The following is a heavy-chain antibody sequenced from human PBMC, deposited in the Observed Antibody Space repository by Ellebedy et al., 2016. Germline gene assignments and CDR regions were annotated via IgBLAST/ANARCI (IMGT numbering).Heavy chain of an antibody. Sequence: GGSLRLSCAASGFTFSNHGMSWVRQAPGKGLEWVSAMSDSGDATYYADSVKDRFTISRDNSKNTLFLQMNSLRAEDTAVYYCAHIEGDYSNFCWGQGTLVTVSS. CDR2: MSDSGDAT. V-gene: IGHV3-23*01. J-gene: IGHJ4*02. CDR3: AHIEGDYSNFC. CDR1: GFTFSNHG. D-gene: IGHD4-11*01.